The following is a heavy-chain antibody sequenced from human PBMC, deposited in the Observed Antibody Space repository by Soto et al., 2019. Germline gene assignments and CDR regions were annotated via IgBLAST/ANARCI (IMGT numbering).Heavy chain of an antibody. D-gene: IGHD1-7*01. V-gene: IGHV3-30*18. CDR2: ISYGGSNK. J-gene: IGHJ5*02. CDR3: AKGGPVVTGTQWFDP. CDR1: GFTFSSYC. Sequence: LRLSCAASGFTFSSYCMHWGLQAPGKGLEWVSVISYGGSNKYYADSVKGRFTISRDNSKNTLYLQMNSLRAEDTAVYYCAKGGPVVTGTQWFDPWGQGTLVTVSS.